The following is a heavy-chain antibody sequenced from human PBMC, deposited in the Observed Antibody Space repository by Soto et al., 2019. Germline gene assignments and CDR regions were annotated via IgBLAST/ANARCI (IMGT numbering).Heavy chain of an antibody. CDR3: ARDCSAAAGCDY. D-gene: IGHD6-13*01. V-gene: IGHV3-11*05. J-gene: IGHJ4*02. CDR1: GGTVINNNY. Sequence: LSLTCAVSGGTVINNNYWGWVRQPPGKGLEWIGEIYHSSYTNYADSVKGRFTISRDNAKNSLYLQMNSLRAEDTAVYYCARDCSAAAGCDYWGQGTLVTVSS. CDR2: IYHSSYT.